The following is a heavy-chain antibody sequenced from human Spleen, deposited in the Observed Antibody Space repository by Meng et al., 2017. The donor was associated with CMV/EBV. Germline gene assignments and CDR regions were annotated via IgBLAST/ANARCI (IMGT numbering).Heavy chain of an antibody. CDR1: GGTFSSYV. D-gene: IGHD4/OR15-4a*01. CDR2: IIPIFGSA. Sequence: VSGKASGGTFSSYVISWVRQAPGQGLEWMGGIIPIFGSANYAQKFQGRVTITTDESTSTAYMELSSLRSEDTAVYYCARDMVGYFDLWGRGTLVTVSS. V-gene: IGHV1-69*05. CDR3: ARDMVGYFDL. J-gene: IGHJ2*01.